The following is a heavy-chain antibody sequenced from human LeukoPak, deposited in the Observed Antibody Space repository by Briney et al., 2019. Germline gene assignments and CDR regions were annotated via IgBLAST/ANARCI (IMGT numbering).Heavy chain of an antibody. D-gene: IGHD6-19*01. Sequence: GGPLGLSCAASGFTFSNFAMSWARQAQGKGLEGFPTLSGSGITTYYADSVKGRFTISRDNSKNTLYLQMNSLRAEDTAVYYCAKGIYSSGWSYFDYWGHGTLVTVSS. CDR3: AKGIYSSGWSYFDY. J-gene: IGHJ4*01. V-gene: IGHV3-23*01. CDR1: GFTFSNFA. CDR2: LSGSGITT.